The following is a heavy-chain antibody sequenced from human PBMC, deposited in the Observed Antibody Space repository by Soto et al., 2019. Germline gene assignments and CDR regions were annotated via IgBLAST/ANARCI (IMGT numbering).Heavy chain of an antibody. CDR1: GGTFSSYA. Sequence: GPSVKVSCKASGGTFSSYAISWVRPAPGQGLEWMGGIIPIFGTANYAQKFQGRVTITADKSTSTAYMELSSLRSEDTAVYYCARDWTYDFCSGYYTGEAVFDYWGQGTLVTVSS. V-gene: IGHV1-69*06. CDR2: IIPIFGTA. D-gene: IGHD3-3*01. J-gene: IGHJ4*02. CDR3: ARDWTYDFCSGYYTGEAVFDY.